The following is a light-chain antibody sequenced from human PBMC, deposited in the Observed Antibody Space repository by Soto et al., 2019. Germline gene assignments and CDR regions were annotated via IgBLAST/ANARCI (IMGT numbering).Light chain of an antibody. J-gene: IGKJ5*01. V-gene: IGKV1-5*01. Sequence: PSTLSSSVGDRVTITCRASQRMTSWLAWYQQKPGKAPKVLIYDASSLESGVPSRFSGSESGTEFTLTISRLEPGDFAVYYCQHFGGTTFTFGQGTRLEIK. CDR3: QHFGGTTFT. CDR1: QRMTSW. CDR2: DAS.